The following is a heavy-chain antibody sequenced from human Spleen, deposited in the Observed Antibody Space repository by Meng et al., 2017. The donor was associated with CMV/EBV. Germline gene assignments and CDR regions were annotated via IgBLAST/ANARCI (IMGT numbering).Heavy chain of an antibody. J-gene: IGHJ4*02. Sequence: GSFSCGGYYWRWIRQHPGKGLEWIGYIYSSGSTYSNPSLKSRVTISVDTSKNQFSLKLSSVTAADTAVYYCARDSQYYDFWSGYFDYWGQGTLVTVSS. CDR3: ARDSQYYDFWSGYFDY. D-gene: IGHD3-3*01. CDR2: IYSSGST. V-gene: IGHV4-31*02. CDR1: GSFSCGGYY.